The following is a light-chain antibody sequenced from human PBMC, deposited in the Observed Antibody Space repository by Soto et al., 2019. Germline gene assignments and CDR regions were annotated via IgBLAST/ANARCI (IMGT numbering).Light chain of an antibody. CDR3: QQYGSSPPDFI. J-gene: IGKJ3*01. CDR1: QSASSNY. Sequence: EIVLTHSPGTLSLSPGQRATLSCRASQSASSNYLAWYQQRPGQAPRLLVFGASYRAAGSPDRFSGSGSGTDFTLTISRLEPEYFAVYYCQQYGSSPPDFIFGPGTKVYSK. CDR2: GAS. V-gene: IGKV3-20*01.